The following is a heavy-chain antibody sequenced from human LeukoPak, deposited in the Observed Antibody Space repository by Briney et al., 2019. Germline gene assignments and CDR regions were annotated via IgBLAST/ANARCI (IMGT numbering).Heavy chain of an antibody. CDR3: AVREPVVPAAMWGGVDY. Sequence: SVKVSCKASGGTFSSYAISWVRQAPGQGLEWMGGIIPIFGTANYAQKFQGRVTITADKSTSTAYMELSSLRSEDTAVYYCAVREPVVPAAMWGGVDYWGQGTLVAVSS. D-gene: IGHD2-2*01. V-gene: IGHV1-69*06. CDR1: GGTFSSYA. CDR2: IIPIFGTA. J-gene: IGHJ4*02.